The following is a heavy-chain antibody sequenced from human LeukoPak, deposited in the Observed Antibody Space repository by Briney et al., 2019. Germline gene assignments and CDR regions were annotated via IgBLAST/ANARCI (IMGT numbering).Heavy chain of an antibody. CDR1: GGSISSYY. J-gene: IGHJ4*02. D-gene: IGHD3-10*01. CDR2: IYYSGST. V-gene: IGHV4-59*01. CDR3: ARARGSGRTRFDY. Sequence: KSSETLSLTCTVSGGSISSYYWSWIRQPPGKGLEWIGYIYYSGSTNYNPSPKSRVTISVDTSKDQFSLRLSSVTAADTAVYYCARARGSGRTRFDYWGQGTLVTVSS.